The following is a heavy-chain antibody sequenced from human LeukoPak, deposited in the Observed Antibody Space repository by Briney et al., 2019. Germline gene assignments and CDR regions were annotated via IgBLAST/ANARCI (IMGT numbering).Heavy chain of an antibody. J-gene: IGHJ4*02. D-gene: IGHD1-26*01. V-gene: IGHV3-21*01. CDR2: IRSSSEYI. CDR3: ARDFIVGATVTEPLDY. Sequence: PGGSLRLSCVASGFTFSTYSMNWVRQAPGKGLEWVSSIRSSSEYIYYADSVKGRFTISRDNAKDSLYLQMHSLRADDTAVYYCARDFIVGATVTEPLDYWGQGTLVTLS. CDR1: GFTFSTYS.